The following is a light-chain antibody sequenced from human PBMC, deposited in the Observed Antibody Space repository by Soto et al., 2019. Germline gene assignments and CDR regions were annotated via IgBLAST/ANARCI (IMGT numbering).Light chain of an antibody. CDR2: EVS. Sequence: QSVLTQPASVSGSPGQSITISCTGTSSDVGGYNYVSWYQQHPGKAPKLMIYEVSNRPSGVSNRCSGSKSVNTASLTISGLQAEDEAYYYCSSYTSSSTLDFGTGTKVTVL. CDR3: SSYTSSSTLD. CDR1: SSDVGGYNY. V-gene: IGLV2-14*01. J-gene: IGLJ1*01.